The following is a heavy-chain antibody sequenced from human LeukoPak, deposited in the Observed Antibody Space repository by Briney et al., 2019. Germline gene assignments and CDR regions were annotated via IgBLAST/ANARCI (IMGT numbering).Heavy chain of an antibody. D-gene: IGHD3-22*01. Sequence: GGSLRLSCAASGFIFSSYNINWVRQAPGKGLEWISHIAASGSATHYADSVKGRFTISRDNAKSSVYLQMDSLRDEDTAVYFCVRSSSGYTHWGQGTLVTVSS. CDR3: VRSSSGYTH. V-gene: IGHV3-48*02. J-gene: IGHJ4*02. CDR2: IAASGSAT. CDR1: GFIFSSYN.